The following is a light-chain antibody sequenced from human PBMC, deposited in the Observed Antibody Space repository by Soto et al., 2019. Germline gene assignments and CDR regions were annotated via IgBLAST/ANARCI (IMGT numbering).Light chain of an antibody. CDR3: QQSYSSPPT. V-gene: IGKV1-39*01. J-gene: IGKJ1*01. CDR1: QSISNS. Sequence: DIQMTQSPSSLSASVGDRVTISCRASQSISNSLNWYQQKPGRAPKLLIYAASSLQSGVPSRFSGSGSGTDFIITISSLQPEDFATYYCQQSYSSPPTFGQGTKVDIK. CDR2: AAS.